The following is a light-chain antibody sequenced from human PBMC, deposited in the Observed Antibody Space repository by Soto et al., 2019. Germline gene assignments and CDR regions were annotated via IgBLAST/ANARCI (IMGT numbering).Light chain of an antibody. CDR1: SSDIGGYNY. Sequence: QSALTQPPSASGSPGQSVAISCNGTSSDIGGYNYVSWYQQHPGKAPKLMIYEVTKRPSGVPDRFSGSKSGNTASLTVSGLQAEDEADYYCSSHAGINNVVFGGGTKLTVL. V-gene: IGLV2-8*01. CDR3: SSHAGINNVV. J-gene: IGLJ3*02. CDR2: EVT.